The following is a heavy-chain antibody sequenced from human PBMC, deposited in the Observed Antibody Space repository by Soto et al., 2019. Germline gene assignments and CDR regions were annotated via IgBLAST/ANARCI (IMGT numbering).Heavy chain of an antibody. CDR2: IIPIFGTA. Sequence: QVQLVQSGAEVKKPGSSVKVSCKASGGTFSSYAISWVRQAPGQGLEWMGGIIPIFGTANYAQKFQGRVTITADESTSTAYMELSSLRSGDTAVYYCASVDTAMAPHYYYYGMDVWGQGTTVTVSS. J-gene: IGHJ6*02. CDR3: ASVDTAMAPHYYYYGMDV. V-gene: IGHV1-69*01. D-gene: IGHD5-18*01. CDR1: GGTFSSYA.